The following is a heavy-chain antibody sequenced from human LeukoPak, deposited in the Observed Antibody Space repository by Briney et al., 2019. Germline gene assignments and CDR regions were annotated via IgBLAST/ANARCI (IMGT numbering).Heavy chain of an antibody. CDR1: GYTFTSYG. CDR2: ISAYNGNT. Sequence: GASVKVSCKASGYTFTSYGISWVRQAPGQGLEWMGWISAYNGNTNYAQKLQGRVTMTTDTSTSTAYMELRSLRSDDTAVYYCARGGYDILTGYHNWFDPWGQGTLVTVSS. J-gene: IGHJ5*02. V-gene: IGHV1-18*01. CDR3: ARGGYDILTGYHNWFDP. D-gene: IGHD3-9*01.